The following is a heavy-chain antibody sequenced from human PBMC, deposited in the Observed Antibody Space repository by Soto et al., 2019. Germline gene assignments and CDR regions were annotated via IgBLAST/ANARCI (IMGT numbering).Heavy chain of an antibody. J-gene: IGHJ4*02. Sequence: EVQLVESGGGLVKPGGSLRLSCAASGFTFSGYTMNWVRQAPGKGLEWVSSISGGSSYIYYADSVKGRFTISRDNAKNSLYLQIDSLRAEDTAVYYCAIPVEYAGDYWGQGTLVTVSS. D-gene: IGHD2-2*01. CDR1: GFTFSGYT. CDR2: ISGGSSYI. V-gene: IGHV3-21*02. CDR3: AIPVEYAGDY.